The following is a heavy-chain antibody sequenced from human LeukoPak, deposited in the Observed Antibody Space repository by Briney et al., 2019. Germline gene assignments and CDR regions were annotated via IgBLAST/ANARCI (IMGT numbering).Heavy chain of an antibody. D-gene: IGHD2-15*01. CDR2: IYPGDSDT. CDR3: ARSVEYCSGGSCYGRAFDI. CDR1: GYSFTSYW. Sequence: GESLKISCKGSGYSFTSYWIGWVRQMPGKGLEWMGIIYPGDSDTRYSPSFQGQVTISADKSISTAYLQWSSLKASDTAMYYCARSVEYCSGGSCYGRAFDIWGQGTMVTASS. J-gene: IGHJ3*02. V-gene: IGHV5-51*01.